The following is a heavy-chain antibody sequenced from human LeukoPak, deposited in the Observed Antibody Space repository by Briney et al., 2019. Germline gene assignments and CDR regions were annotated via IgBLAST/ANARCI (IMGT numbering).Heavy chain of an antibody. Sequence: GGSLRLSCAASGFTVSSNYMSWVRQAPGKGLEWVSVIYSGGSTYYADSVKGRFTISRDNSKNTLYLQMNSLRAEDTAVYYCARDPIILRYFDWYEGSYGMDVWGQGTTVTVSS. CDR2: IYSGGST. V-gene: IGHV3-66*01. CDR1: GFTVSSNY. D-gene: IGHD3-9*01. CDR3: ARDPIILRYFDWYEGSYGMDV. J-gene: IGHJ6*02.